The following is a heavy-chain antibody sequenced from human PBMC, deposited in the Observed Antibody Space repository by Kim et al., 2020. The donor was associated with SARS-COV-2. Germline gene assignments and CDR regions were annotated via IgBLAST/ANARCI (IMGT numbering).Heavy chain of an antibody. CDR2: IGTAGDT. CDR3: ARAWGGYGDYDPPPWYFDL. CDR1: GFTFSSYD. Sequence: GGSLRLSCAASGFTFSSYDMHWVRQATGKCLEWVSAIGTAGDTYYPGSVKGRFTISRENAKNSLYLQMNSLRAGDTAVYYCARAWGGYGDYDPPPWYFDLWGRGTLVTVSS. J-gene: IGHJ2*01. V-gene: IGHV3-13*01. D-gene: IGHD4-17*01.